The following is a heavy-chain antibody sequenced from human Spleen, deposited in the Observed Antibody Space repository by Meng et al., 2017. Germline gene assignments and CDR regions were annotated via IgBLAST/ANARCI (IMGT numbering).Heavy chain of an antibody. CDR1: GGTFSSYT. CDR3: ATSPGRYVLVDY. V-gene: IGHV1-69*02. D-gene: IGHD2-15*01. J-gene: IGHJ4*02. CDR2: ISPILGIA. Sequence: QVQLVQSGAEGTKPGPSVKVSCKASGGTFSSYTISWVRQAPGQGLEWMGRISPILGIANYAQKFQGRVTMTRDTSISTANMELSRLTSDDTALYYCATSPGRYVLVDYWGQGTLVTVSS.